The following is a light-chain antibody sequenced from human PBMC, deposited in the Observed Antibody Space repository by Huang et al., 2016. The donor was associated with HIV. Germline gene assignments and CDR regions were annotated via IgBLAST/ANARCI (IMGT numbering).Light chain of an antibody. J-gene: IGKJ3*01. CDR2: LGS. Sequence: DIVMTQSPLSLPVTPGEPASISCRSSQTLLHRNGYNYLDWYLQKPGQSPQLLIYLGSNRASGVPDRVSGSGSGTDFTLKISRVESEDVGSYYCMQAIQSPTFGPGTKVDIK. V-gene: IGKV2-28*01. CDR3: MQAIQSPT. CDR1: QTLLHRNGYNY.